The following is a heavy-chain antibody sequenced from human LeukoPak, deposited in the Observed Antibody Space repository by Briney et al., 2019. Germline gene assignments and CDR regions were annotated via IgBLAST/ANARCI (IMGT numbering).Heavy chain of an antibody. CDR1: GGSISSGSYY. J-gene: IGHJ4*02. V-gene: IGHV4-61*02. CDR3: ARNDYGDYRPFDY. Sequence: SETLSLTCTVSGGSISSGSYYWSWIRQPAGKGLEWIGRIYISGSTNYNPSLKSRVTISVDTSKNQFSLKLSSVTAADTAVYYCARNDYGDYRPFDYWGQGTLVTVSS. D-gene: IGHD4-17*01. CDR2: IYISGST.